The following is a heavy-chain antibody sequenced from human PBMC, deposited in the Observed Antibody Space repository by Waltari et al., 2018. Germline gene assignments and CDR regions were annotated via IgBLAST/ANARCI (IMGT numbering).Heavy chain of an antibody. CDR3: TTEDRNYDFWSGYDWFDP. V-gene: IGHV3-15*01. CDR1: GFTFSNAW. Sequence: EVQLVESGGGLVKPGGSLRLSCAASGFTFSNAWMSWVRQAPGKGLEWVGRIKSKTDGGTTDYAAPVKGRFTISRDDSKNTLYLQMNSLKTEDTAVYYCTTEDRNYDFWSGYDWFDPWGQGTLVTVSS. CDR2: IKSKTDGGTT. D-gene: IGHD3-3*01. J-gene: IGHJ5*02.